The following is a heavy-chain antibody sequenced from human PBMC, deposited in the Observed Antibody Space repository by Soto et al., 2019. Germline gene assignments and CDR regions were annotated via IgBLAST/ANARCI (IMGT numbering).Heavy chain of an antibody. D-gene: IGHD3-3*01. J-gene: IGHJ6*02. CDR1: GFMFSSHW. V-gene: IGHV3-7*01. CDR2: INQDANEK. CDR3: AKDRGRYYDFWSGYQPDGMDV. Sequence: GGSLRLSCAASGFMFSSHWMSWVRQAPGKGLEWVANINQDANEKYYVDSVKGRFTISRDNGKNSLYLQLNSLRAEDTAVYYCAKDRGRYYDFWSGYQPDGMDVWGQGTTVTVSS.